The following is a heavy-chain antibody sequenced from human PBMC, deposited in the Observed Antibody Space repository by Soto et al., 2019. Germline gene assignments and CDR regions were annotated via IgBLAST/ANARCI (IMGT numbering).Heavy chain of an antibody. CDR1: GYTFTGYY. J-gene: IGHJ6*02. D-gene: IGHD3-10*01. CDR3: ARDRRSGHNYYYGMDV. Sequence: ASVKVSCKASGYTFTGYYMHCVRQSPVQGLEWMGWINPNSGGTNYAQRFQGWVTMTRDTSISTAYMELSRLRSDDTAVYYCARDRRSGHNYYYGMDVWGQGTTVTVSS. V-gene: IGHV1-2*04. CDR2: INPNSGGT.